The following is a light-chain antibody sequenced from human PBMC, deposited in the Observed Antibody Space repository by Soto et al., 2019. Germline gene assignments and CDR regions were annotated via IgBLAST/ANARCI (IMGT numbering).Light chain of an antibody. CDR1: QSINSW. J-gene: IGKJ1*01. V-gene: IGKV1-5*03. Sequence: DIPMTQSPSTLSASVGDRVTITCRASQSINSWLAWYQQKPGEAPNLLIQRASNLGSGVPSRFSGSESGTEFTLTINSLQPDDFATYYCQQYSSYPWTFGQGTKVEIK. CDR2: RAS. CDR3: QQYSSYPWT.